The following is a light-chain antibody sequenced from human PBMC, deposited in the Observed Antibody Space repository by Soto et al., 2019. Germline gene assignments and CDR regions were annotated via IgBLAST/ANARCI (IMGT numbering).Light chain of an antibody. J-gene: IGLJ1*01. CDR3: SSYAGSSNV. Sequence: QSVLTQPPSAFGSPGQSVAISCTGTSSDVGGYNYVSWYQQHPGKAPKLMIYEVNKRPSGVPDRFSGSKSGNTASLTVSGLQAEGEADYYCSSYAGSSNVFGTGTKVTVL. CDR1: SSDVGGYNY. V-gene: IGLV2-8*01. CDR2: EVN.